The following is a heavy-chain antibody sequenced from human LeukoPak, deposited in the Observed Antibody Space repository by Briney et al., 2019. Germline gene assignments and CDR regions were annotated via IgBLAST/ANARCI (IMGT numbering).Heavy chain of an antibody. V-gene: IGHV1-2*02. CDR2: VNTDSGGT. J-gene: IGHJ4*02. Sequence: GASVKVSCKASGYTFTGYYMHWVRQAPGQGLEWVGWVNTDSGGTNYAQKFQGRVTMTRDTSINTAYMELSRLTSDDTAMYYCARIHCSSTSCYYFDYWGQGTLVTVSS. CDR3: ARIHCSSTSCYYFDY. D-gene: IGHD2-2*01. CDR1: GYTFTGYY.